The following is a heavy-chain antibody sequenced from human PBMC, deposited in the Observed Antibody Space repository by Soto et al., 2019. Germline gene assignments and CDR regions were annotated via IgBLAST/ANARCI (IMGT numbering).Heavy chain of an antibody. CDR3: ARDRYCSSTSCYTPNDY. J-gene: IGHJ4*02. Sequence: ESGGGLVQPGGSLRLSCAASAFTFSSYWMTWVRQAPGKGLEWVANIKPDGSEKYYVDSVKGRFTISRDNAKNSLYLQMNRLRAEDTAVYYCARDRYCSSTSCYTPNDYWGQGTLVTVSS. V-gene: IGHV3-7*01. CDR2: IKPDGSEK. D-gene: IGHD2-2*02. CDR1: AFTFSSYW.